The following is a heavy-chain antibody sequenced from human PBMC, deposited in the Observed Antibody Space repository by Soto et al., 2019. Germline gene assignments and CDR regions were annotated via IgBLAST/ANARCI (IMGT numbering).Heavy chain of an antibody. V-gene: IGHV4-30-4*01. Sequence: SETLSLTCTVSGGSISSGDYYWSWIRQPPGKGLEWIGYIYYSGSTYYNPSLKSRVTISVDTSKNQFSLKLSSVTAADTAVYYCARGGYAYYYGMDVWGQGTTVTVSS. D-gene: IGHD5-12*01. CDR1: GGSISSGDYY. J-gene: IGHJ6*02. CDR2: IYYSGST. CDR3: ARGGYAYYYGMDV.